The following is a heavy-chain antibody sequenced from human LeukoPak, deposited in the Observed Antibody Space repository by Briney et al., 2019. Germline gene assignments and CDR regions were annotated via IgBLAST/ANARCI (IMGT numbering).Heavy chain of an antibody. CDR2: IYHSGST. CDR1: GGSISSGGYS. J-gene: IGHJ6*03. V-gene: IGHV4-30-2*01. CDR3: ARHSDWLTPDHYYMDV. Sequence: SQTLSLTCAVSGGSISSGGYSWSWIQQPPGKGLEWIGYIYHSGSTYYNPSLKSRVTISVDRSKNQFSLKLSSVTAADTAVYYCARHSDWLTPDHYYMDVWGKGTTVTVSS. D-gene: IGHD3-3*01.